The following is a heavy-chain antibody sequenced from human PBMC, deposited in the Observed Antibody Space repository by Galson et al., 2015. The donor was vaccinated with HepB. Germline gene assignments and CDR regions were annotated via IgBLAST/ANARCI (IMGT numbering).Heavy chain of an antibody. Sequence: SVKVSCKASGGTFSSYAISWVRQAPGQGLEWMGGIIPIFGTANYAQKFQGRVTITADESTSTAYMELSSLRSEDTAVYYCARGGHYITMVRRYRGAFDIWGQGTMVTVSS. CDR3: ARGGHYITMVRRYRGAFDI. J-gene: IGHJ3*02. V-gene: IGHV1-69*13. D-gene: IGHD3-10*01. CDR1: GGTFSSYA. CDR2: IIPIFGTA.